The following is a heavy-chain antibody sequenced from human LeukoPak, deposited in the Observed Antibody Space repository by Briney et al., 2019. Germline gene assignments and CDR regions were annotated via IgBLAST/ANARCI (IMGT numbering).Heavy chain of an antibody. V-gene: IGHV4-31*03. Sequence: SETLSLTCTVSGGSISSGGYYWSWIRQHPGKGLEWIGYIYYSGSTYYNPSLKSRVTISVDTSKNQFSLKLSSVTAADTAVHYCARAPDGGYSGYDLKDDAFDIWGQGTMVTVSS. CDR3: ARAPDGGYSGYDLKDDAFDI. D-gene: IGHD5-12*01. J-gene: IGHJ3*02. CDR2: IYYSGST. CDR1: GGSISSGGYY.